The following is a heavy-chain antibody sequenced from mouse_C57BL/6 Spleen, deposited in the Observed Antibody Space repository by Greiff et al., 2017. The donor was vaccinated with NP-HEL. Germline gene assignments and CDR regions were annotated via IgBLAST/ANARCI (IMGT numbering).Heavy chain of an antibody. J-gene: IGHJ1*03. CDR3: ARDSNYNYWDFDV. Sequence: VKLVESGPELVKPGASVKISCKASGYAFSSSWMNWVKQRPGKGLEWIGRIYPGDGDTNYNGKFKGKATLTADKSSSTAYLQLSSLTSEDAAVYFCARDSNYNYWDFDVWGTGTTVTVSS. CDR1: GYAFSSSW. V-gene: IGHV1-82*01. D-gene: IGHD2-5*01. CDR2: IYPGDGDT.